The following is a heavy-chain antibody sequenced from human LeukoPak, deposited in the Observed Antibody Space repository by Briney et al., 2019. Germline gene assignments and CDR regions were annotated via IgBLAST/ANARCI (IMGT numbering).Heavy chain of an antibody. CDR3: ARRIAAAGIIRWFDP. CDR1: GGSISSYY. CDR2: IYYSGST. D-gene: IGHD6-13*01. V-gene: IGHV4-39*01. Sequence: TSETLSLTCTVSGGSISSYYWGWIRQPPGKGLEWIGSIYYSGSTYYNPSLKSRVTISVDTSKNQFSLKLSSVTAADTAVYYCARRIAAAGIIRWFDPWGQGTLVTVSS. J-gene: IGHJ5*02.